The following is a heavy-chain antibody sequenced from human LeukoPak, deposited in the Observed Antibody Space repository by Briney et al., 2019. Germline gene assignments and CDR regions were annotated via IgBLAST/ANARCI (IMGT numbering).Heavy chain of an antibody. D-gene: IGHD3-10*01. V-gene: IGHV1-2*02. CDR3: ARMYYYGSGSSTYNPYFDS. CDR1: GYTFTGYY. CDR2: INPNSGGT. J-gene: IGHJ4*02. Sequence: ASVKVSCKASGYTFTGYYMHWVRQAPGQGLEWMGWINPNSGGTNYAQKFQGRVTMTRDTSISTAYMELSRLRSDDTAVYYCARMYYYGSGSSTYNPYFDSWGQGTLVTVYS.